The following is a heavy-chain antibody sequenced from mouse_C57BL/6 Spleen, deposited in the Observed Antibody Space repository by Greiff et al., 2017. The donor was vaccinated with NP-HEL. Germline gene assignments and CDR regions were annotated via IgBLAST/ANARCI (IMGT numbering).Heavy chain of an antibody. CDR3: ASSSMVTTGYYFDY. J-gene: IGHJ2*01. D-gene: IGHD2-2*01. Sequence: QVQLQQPGAELVKPGASVKLSCKASGYTFTSYWMHWVKQRPGQGLEWIGMIYPNSGSTNYNEKFKSKATLTVDKSSSTAYMQLSSLTSEDSAVYYCASSSMVTTGYYFDYWGQGTTLTVSS. CDR2: IYPNSGST. V-gene: IGHV1-64*01. CDR1: GYTFTSYW.